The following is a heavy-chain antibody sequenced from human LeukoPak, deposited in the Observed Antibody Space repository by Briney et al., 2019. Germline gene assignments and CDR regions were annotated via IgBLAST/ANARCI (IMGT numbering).Heavy chain of an antibody. CDR3: ARVRTEWYIDL. CDR2: ISGSGDII. D-gene: IGHD2-8*02. CDR1: RFTISSYT. Sequence: GGSLRLSCAASRFTISSYTMNWVRQAPGKGLEWVSSISGSGDIIYYTDSVKGRFTISRDNAKNSLYLHLNSLRAEDTAIYYCARVRTEWYIDLWGRGTLVTVSP. V-gene: IGHV3-21*01. J-gene: IGHJ2*01.